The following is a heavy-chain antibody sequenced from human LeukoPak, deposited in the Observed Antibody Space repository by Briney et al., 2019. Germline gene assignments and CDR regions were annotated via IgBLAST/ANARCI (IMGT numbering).Heavy chain of an antibody. CDR3: TTDREGAPNY. Sequence: GGSLRLSCVASGFTLKNAWMSWVRQAPGKGLEWVGRIRSKTDGGTTDYAAPVKGRFTISRDDSKNTLYLQMNSLKIEDTAVYYCTTDREGAPNYWGQGTLVTVSS. J-gene: IGHJ4*02. CDR2: IRSKTDGGTT. V-gene: IGHV3-15*01. D-gene: IGHD1-26*01. CDR1: GFTLKNAW.